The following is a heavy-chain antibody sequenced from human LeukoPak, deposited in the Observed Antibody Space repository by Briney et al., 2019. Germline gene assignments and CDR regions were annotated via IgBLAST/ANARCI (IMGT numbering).Heavy chain of an antibody. CDR1: GGSISSYY. V-gene: IGHV4-34*01. CDR2: INHSGST. Sequence: SETLSLTCTVSGGSISSYYWSWIRQPPGKGLEWIGEINHSGSTNYNPSLKSRVTISVDTSKNQFSLKLSSVTAADTAVYYCASSGSTIDYWGQGTLVTVSS. CDR3: ASSGSTIDY. D-gene: IGHD3-22*01. J-gene: IGHJ4*02.